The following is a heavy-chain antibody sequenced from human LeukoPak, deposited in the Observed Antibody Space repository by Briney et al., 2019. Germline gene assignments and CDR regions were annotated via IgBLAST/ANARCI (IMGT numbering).Heavy chain of an antibody. D-gene: IGHD3-9*01. J-gene: IGHJ4*02. CDR2: INPNSGGT. Sequence: ASVKVSCKASGYTFTGYYMHWVRQAPGQGLEWMGWINPNSGGTNYAQKFQGRVTMTRDTSISTAYMELSRLRSDDTAVYYCARDGGYFDWPRPRPGKYYFDYWGQGTLVTVTS. V-gene: IGHV1-2*02. CDR3: ARDGGYFDWPRPRPGKYYFDY. CDR1: GYTFTGYY.